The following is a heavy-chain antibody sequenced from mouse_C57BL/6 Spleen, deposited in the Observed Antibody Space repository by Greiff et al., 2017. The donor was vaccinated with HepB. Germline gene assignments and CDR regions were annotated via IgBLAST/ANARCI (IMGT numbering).Heavy chain of an antibody. V-gene: IGHV1-7*01. D-gene: IGHD2-4*01. CDR1: GYTFTSYW. CDR3: ARFYYEVFDV. Sequence: QVHVKQSGAELAKPGASVKLSCKASGYTFTSYWMHWVKQRPGQGLEWIGYINPSSGYTKYNQKFKDKATLTADKSSSTAYMQLSSLTYEDSAVYYCARFYYEVFDVWGTGTTVTVSS. J-gene: IGHJ1*03. CDR2: INPSSGYT.